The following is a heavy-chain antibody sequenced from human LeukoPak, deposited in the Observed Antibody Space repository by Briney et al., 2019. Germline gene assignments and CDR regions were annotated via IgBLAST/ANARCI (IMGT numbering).Heavy chain of an antibody. D-gene: IGHD3-10*01. CDR3: ARTPPGYYYGSGSYDY. V-gene: IGHV3-30-3*01. CDR2: ISYDGSNK. J-gene: IGHJ4*02. CDR1: GFTFSSYA. Sequence: PGRSLRLSCAASGFTFSSYAMHWVRQAPGKGLGWVAVISYDGSNKYYADSVKGRFTISRDNSKNTLYLQMNSLRAEDTAVYYCARTPPGYYYGSGSYDYWGQGTLVTVSS.